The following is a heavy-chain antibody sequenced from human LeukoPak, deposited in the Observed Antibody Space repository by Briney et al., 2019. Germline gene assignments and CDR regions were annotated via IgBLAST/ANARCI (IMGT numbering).Heavy chain of an antibody. CDR3: ASQGLYDSSGSTFDY. CDR2: IYPGDSDT. CDR1: GYSFTSYW. Sequence: GESLKISCKGSGYSFTSYWIGWVRQMPGKGLEWMGIIYPGDSDTRYSPSFQGQVPISADKSISTAYLQWSSLKASDTAMYYCASQGLYDSSGSTFDYWGQGTLVTVSS. J-gene: IGHJ4*02. D-gene: IGHD3-22*01. V-gene: IGHV5-51*01.